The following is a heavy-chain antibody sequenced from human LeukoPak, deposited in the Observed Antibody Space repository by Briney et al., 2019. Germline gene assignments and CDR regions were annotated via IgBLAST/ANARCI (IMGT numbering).Heavy chain of an antibody. V-gene: IGHV3-21*06. D-gene: IGHD3-10*01. CDR3: ARDFEGIYYYGMDV. CDR2: ISKSSGYI. Sequence: GGSLRLSCAASGFTFSSYSMNWVRQAPGKGLEWVSSISKSSGYIYYADSVKGRLTISRDNAKNSLYLQINSLRAEDTAVYYCARDFEGIYYYGMDVWGQGTTVTVSS. J-gene: IGHJ6*02. CDR1: GFTFSSYS.